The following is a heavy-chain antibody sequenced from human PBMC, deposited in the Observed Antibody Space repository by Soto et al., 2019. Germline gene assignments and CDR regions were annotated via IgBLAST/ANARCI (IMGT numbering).Heavy chain of an antibody. J-gene: IGHJ4*02. Sequence: GGSLRLSCAASGFTFSSYSMNWVRQAPGKGLEWVADIGSSSSTIYYADSVKGRFTISIDNPKNSLYLQMNSLRDEDTAVYYCASDIFLTDFWSSTPAPVXWGQVTLVTVSX. D-gene: IGHD3-3*01. CDR1: GFTFSSYS. V-gene: IGHV3-48*02. CDR3: ASDIFLTDFWSSTPAPVX. CDR2: IGSSSSTI.